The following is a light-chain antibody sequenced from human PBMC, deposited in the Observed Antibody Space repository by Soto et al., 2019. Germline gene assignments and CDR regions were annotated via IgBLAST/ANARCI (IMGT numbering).Light chain of an antibody. CDR2: DAS. Sequence: EIVLTQSPATLSLSPGERATLSCRASQSVSIYLAWYQQKPGQAPRLLIYDASNRATGIPARFSGSGSGTDFTLTICSLEAEDFAVYYCQQRSNWPFSWRFGQGTKVEIK. J-gene: IGKJ1*01. CDR1: QSVSIY. CDR3: QQRSNWPFSWR. V-gene: IGKV3-11*01.